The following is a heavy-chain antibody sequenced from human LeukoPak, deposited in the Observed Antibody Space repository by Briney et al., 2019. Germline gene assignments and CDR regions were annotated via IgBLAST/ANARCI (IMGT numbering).Heavy chain of an antibody. D-gene: IGHD4-11*01. CDR2: VQSTGTS. CDR1: GGSINNHY. Sequence: SETLSLTTTVSGGSINNHYWSWIRQPPGMGLEWIGYVQSTGTSNFNPTLKSRVTISPYTSTSQFSLRLTSVTAADTAVYYCVRDRRHSNGSDFDPWGQGTLVTVSS. CDR3: VRDRRHSNGSDFDP. J-gene: IGHJ5*02. V-gene: IGHV4-59*11.